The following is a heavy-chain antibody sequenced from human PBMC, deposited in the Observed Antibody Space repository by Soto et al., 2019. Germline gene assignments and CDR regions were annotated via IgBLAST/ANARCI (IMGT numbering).Heavy chain of an antibody. J-gene: IGHJ5*02. Sequence: ASVKVSCKASGGTFSSYAISWVRQAPGQGLEWMGGIIPIFGTANYAQKFQGRVTITADKSTSTAYMELSSLRSEDTAVYYCARDGAYCGGDCYSGWFDPWGQGTLVTVSS. V-gene: IGHV1-69*06. D-gene: IGHD2-21*02. CDR2: IIPIFGTA. CDR1: GGTFSSYA. CDR3: ARDGAYCGGDCYSGWFDP.